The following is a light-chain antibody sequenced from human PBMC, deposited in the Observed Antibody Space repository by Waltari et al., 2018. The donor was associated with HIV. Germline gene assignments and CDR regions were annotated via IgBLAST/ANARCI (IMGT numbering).Light chain of an antibody. CDR3: CSYAGNYPVL. CDR1: SSDVGGYNY. V-gene: IGLV2-11*01. J-gene: IGLJ3*02. Sequence: QSALTQPRSVSGSPGQSVTISCTGTSSDVGGYNYVSWYQQNPGKAPKFIIYDVTRGRPGFPDRFAVSKSGNTAPLTIAGLQAADEADYYCCSYAGNYPVLFGGGTKLTVL. CDR2: DVT.